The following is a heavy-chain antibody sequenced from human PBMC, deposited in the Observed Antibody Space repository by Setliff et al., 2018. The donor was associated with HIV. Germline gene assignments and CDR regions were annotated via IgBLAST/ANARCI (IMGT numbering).Heavy chain of an antibody. CDR1: AVPFGNYY. CDR3: AITAVGVTTEMY. Sequence: SETLSLTCGLNAVPFGNYYWNWIRQSPERGLEWIVELNHYGHLNYNPSLRNRVTVSVDTSKPQFSLRMSSVTAADTAVYYCAITAVGVTTEMYWGQGTLVTVSS. V-gene: IGHV4-34*01. CDR2: LNHYGHL. J-gene: IGHJ4*02. D-gene: IGHD2-21*02.